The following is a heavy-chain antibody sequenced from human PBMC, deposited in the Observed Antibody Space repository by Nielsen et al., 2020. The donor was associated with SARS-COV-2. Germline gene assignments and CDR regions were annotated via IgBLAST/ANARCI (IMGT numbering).Heavy chain of an antibody. J-gene: IGHJ6*02. D-gene: IGHD4-11*01. V-gene: IGHV3-21*04. Sequence: GESLKISCAASGFTFSSYAMNWVRQAPGKGLEWVSSISSSSSYIYYADSVKSRFTISRDNAKNSLYLQMNSLRAEDTAVYYCAREVWADYSNIRGGGGMDVWGQGTTVTVSS. CDR2: ISSSSSYI. CDR3: AREVWADYSNIRGGGGMDV. CDR1: GFTFSSYA.